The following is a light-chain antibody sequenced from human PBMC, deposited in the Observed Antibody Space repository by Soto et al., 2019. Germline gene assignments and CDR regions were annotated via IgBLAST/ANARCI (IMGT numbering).Light chain of an antibody. CDR1: SSNIGSNY. J-gene: IGLJ1*01. V-gene: IGLV1-47*01. Sequence: QSVLTQPPSASGTPGQRVTISCSGSSSNIGSNYVYWYQQLPGTAPKLLIYKNKQRPSGVPDRISGSKSGTSASLAISWLRSEDEADYYCAAWDDSLSGRYVFGTGTKVTVL. CDR3: AAWDDSLSGRYV. CDR2: KNK.